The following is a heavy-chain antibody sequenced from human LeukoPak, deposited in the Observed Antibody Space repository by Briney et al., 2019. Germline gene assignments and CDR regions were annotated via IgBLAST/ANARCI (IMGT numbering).Heavy chain of an antibody. CDR1: SSGSYY. CDR3: ARVDSSGYYVYYYYGMDV. Sequence: SSGSYYWSWVRQAPGKGLEWVANIKQDGSEKYYVDSVKGRFTISRDNAKNSLYLQMNSLRAEDTAVYYCARVDSSGYYVYYYYGMDVWGQGTTVTVSS. D-gene: IGHD3-22*01. V-gene: IGHV3-7*01. J-gene: IGHJ6*02. CDR2: IKQDGSEK.